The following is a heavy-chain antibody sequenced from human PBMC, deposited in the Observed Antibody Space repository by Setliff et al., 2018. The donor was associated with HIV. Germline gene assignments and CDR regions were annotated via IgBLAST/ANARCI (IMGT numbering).Heavy chain of an antibody. CDR3: ARVYGSGSYYLFDY. J-gene: IGHJ4*02. CDR1: GDSISGYY. D-gene: IGHD3-10*01. V-gene: IGHV4-4*07. CDR2: MHTSGST. Sequence: SETLSLTCTSSGDSISGYYWSWIRQPAGKGLEWIGRMHTSGSTNYNPSLKNRVTMSVDTSKNQFSLKLSSVTAADTAVYYCARVYGSGSYYLFDYWGQGILVTVSS.